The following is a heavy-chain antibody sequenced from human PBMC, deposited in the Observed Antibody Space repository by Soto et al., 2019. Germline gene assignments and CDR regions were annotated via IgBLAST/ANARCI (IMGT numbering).Heavy chain of an antibody. CDR1: GYIFTNYG. D-gene: IGHD5-12*01. V-gene: IGHV1-18*01. CDR3: ARCRGSSGYFWFDP. Sequence: GASVKVSCKTSGYIFTNYGITWVRQAPGQGLEWVGWISGHNDNTKYAQKVQGRVTLTTDTSTSTAYMELRNLISDDTAVYYCARCRGSSGYFWFDPWGQGTLVTVSS. J-gene: IGHJ5*02. CDR2: ISGHNDNT.